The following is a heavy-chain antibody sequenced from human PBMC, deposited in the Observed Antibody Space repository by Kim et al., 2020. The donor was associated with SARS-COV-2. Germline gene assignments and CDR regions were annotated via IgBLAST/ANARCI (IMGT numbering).Heavy chain of an antibody. CDR1: GGSISSYY. Sequence: SETLSLTCTVSGGSISSYYWSWIRQPPGKGLEWIGYIYYSGSTNYNPSLKSRVTISVDTSKNQFSLKLSSVTAADTAVYYCASGRAPGAREFDYWGQGTL. J-gene: IGHJ4*02. V-gene: IGHV4-59*13. CDR3: ASGRAPGAREFDY. CDR2: IYYSGST. D-gene: IGHD1-26*01.